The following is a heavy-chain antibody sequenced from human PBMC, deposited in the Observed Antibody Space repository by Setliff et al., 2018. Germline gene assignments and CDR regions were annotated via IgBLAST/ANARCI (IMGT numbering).Heavy chain of an antibody. Sequence: PSETLSLTCTVSGYSISSGYIWGWIRQPPGKGLEWIGSISHSGSTYYNPSLRSRVTISLDTSKNQFSPKLTSVTAADTAVYYCAGGRRYDYGWDFDYWGQGTLVTVS. J-gene: IGHJ4*02. CDR3: AGGRRYDYGWDFDY. D-gene: IGHD4-17*01. CDR2: ISHSGST. V-gene: IGHV4-38-2*02. CDR1: GYSISSGYI.